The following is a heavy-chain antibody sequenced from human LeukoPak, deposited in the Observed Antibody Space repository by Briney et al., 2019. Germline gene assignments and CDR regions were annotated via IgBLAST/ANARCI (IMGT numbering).Heavy chain of an antibody. CDR2: IYYSGST. V-gene: IGHV4-31*03. Sequence: SQTLSLTCTVSGGSISSGGYYWSWIRQHPGKGLEWIGYIYYSGSTYYNPSLKSRVTISVDTSKNQFSLKLSSVTAADTAVYYCACNYGDYVDAFDIWGQGTMVTVSS. CDR3: ACNYGDYVDAFDI. J-gene: IGHJ3*02. D-gene: IGHD4-17*01. CDR1: GGSISSGGYY.